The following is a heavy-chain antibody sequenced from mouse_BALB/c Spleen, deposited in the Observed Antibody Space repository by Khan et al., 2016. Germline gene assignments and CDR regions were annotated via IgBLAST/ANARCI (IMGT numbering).Heavy chain of an antibody. CDR2: INPDSSTV. CDR3: ATLYYYGCVAY. J-gene: IGHJ2*01. D-gene: IGHD1-1*01. Sequence: EVQLQESGGGLVQPGRSLKLSCAASGFDFSRYWMTWVRQAPGKGLEWIGEINPDSSTVNYTPSLKDKFFISRDNAKNTLYLQMSKVRSEDTALXYCATLYYYGCVAYWGQGTTLTVSS. CDR1: GFDFSRYW. V-gene: IGHV4-1*02.